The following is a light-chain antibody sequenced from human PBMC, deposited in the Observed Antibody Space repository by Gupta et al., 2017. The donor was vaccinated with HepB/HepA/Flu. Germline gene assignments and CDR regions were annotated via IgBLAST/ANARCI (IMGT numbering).Light chain of an antibody. J-gene: IGKJ4*01. V-gene: IGKV3-20*01. CDR1: QSVSNNY. CDR2: GAS. CDR3: QQYSSSPLT. Sequence: ELVLTQSPGTLSLSPGERATLSCRASQSVSNNYLAWYQQKPGQAPRLLIYGASSRDTGIPDRFSGSGSGTDFTLTISRLEPEDFAVYYCQQYSSSPLTFGGGTKVEIK.